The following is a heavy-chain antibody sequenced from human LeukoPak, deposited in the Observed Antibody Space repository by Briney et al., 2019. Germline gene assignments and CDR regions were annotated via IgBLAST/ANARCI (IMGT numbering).Heavy chain of an antibody. J-gene: IGHJ4*02. Sequence: ASVKVSCKASGYTFTSYAMHWVRQAPGQRLEWMGWINAGNGNTKYSQKFQGRVTITRDTSASTAYMELSTLRSEDTAVYYCARVSSSWSGSFGYWGQGTLVTASS. CDR1: GYTFTSYA. V-gene: IGHV1-3*01. D-gene: IGHD6-13*01. CDR2: INAGNGNT. CDR3: ARVSSSWSGSFGY.